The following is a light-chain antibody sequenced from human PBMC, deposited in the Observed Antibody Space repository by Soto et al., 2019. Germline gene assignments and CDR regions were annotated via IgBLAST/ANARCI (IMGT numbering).Light chain of an antibody. Sequence: DIQMTQSPSTLSASVGDRVTITCRASQSISSWLAWYQRKPGKAPKLLIYQASSLQSGVPSRFSGSGSETEFTLTISSLLPDDFATYFCQQYKSYFRTFGQGTKVDIK. J-gene: IGKJ1*01. CDR2: QAS. CDR1: QSISSW. V-gene: IGKV1-5*03. CDR3: QQYKSYFRT.